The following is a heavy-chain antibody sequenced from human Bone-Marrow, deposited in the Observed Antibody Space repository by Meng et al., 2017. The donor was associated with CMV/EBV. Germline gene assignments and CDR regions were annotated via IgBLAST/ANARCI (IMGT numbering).Heavy chain of an antibody. CDR1: GYTFTGYY. Sequence: ASVKVSCKASGYTFTGYYMHWVRQAPGRGLEWMGWINPNSGGTNYAQKFQGRVTMTRDTSISTAYMELSRLRSDDTAVYYCARATYGGYYYYGMDVWGQGTTVTVSS. J-gene: IGHJ6*02. D-gene: IGHD4/OR15-4a*01. CDR2: INPNSGGT. V-gene: IGHV1-2*02. CDR3: ARATYGGYYYYGMDV.